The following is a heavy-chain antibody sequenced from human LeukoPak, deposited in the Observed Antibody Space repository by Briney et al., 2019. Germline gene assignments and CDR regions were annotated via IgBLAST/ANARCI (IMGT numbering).Heavy chain of an antibody. J-gene: IGHJ4*02. CDR1: GLTFSSYW. CDR3: ARRSSGSPPYYFGY. V-gene: IGHV3-74*01. CDR2: INSDGSST. Sequence: GGSLRLSCAASGLTFSSYWMHWVRQAPGKGLVWVSRINSDGSSTSYADSVKGRFTISRDNAKNTLYLQMNSLRAEDTAVYYCARRSSGSPPYYFGYWGQGALVTISS. D-gene: IGHD1-26*01.